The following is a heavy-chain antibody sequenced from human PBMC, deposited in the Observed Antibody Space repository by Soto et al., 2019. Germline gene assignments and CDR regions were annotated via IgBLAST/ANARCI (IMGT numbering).Heavy chain of an antibody. V-gene: IGHV4-31*03. CDR2: IYYSGST. D-gene: IGHD3-16*01. J-gene: IGHJ4*02. CDR1: GGSISSGGYY. CDR3: ARILGVGGADS. Sequence: QVQLQESGPGLVKPSQTLSLTCTVSGGSISSGGYYSSWIRQHPGKGLEWIGYIYYSGSTYYNPSLKSRVTVSVDTSENQLSLKLSSVTAADTAVYYCARILGVGGADSWGQGTLVTVSS.